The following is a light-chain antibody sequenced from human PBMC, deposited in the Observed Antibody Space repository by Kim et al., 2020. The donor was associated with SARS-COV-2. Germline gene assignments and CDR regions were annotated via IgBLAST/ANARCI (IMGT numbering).Light chain of an antibody. Sequence: SASVGDRVTMTCRASRDVNRWLAWYQQKPGKAPKLLIYAASTLQGGVPPRFSGSGSGTDFTLTISSLHPEDFATYYCQQANRFPYTFGQGTKLEI. CDR3: QQANRFPYT. CDR2: AAS. V-gene: IGKV1-12*01. CDR1: RDVNRW. J-gene: IGKJ2*01.